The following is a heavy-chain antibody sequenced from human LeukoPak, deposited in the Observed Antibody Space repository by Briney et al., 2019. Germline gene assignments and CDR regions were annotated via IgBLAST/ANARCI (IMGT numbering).Heavy chain of an antibody. CDR2: IIPILGIA. V-gene: IGHV1-69*04. CDR1: GGTFSSYA. CDR3: ARGTGYSSSWALGYYYYGMDV. D-gene: IGHD6-13*01. J-gene: IGHJ6*02. Sequence: SVKVSCKASGGTFSSYAISWVRQAPGQGLEWMGRIIPILGIANYAQKFQGRVTITADKSTSTAYMELSSLRSEDTAVYYCARGTGYSSSWALGYYYYGMDVRGQGTTVTVSS.